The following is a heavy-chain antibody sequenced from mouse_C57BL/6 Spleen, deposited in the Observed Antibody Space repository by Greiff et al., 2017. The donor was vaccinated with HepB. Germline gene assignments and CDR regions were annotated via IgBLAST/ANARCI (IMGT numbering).Heavy chain of an antibody. CDR1: GFSLTSYG. CDR2: IWSGGST. V-gene: IGHV2-2*01. CDR3: ARRDTTVPFAY. Sequence: VQLQQSGPGLVQPSQSLSITCTVSGFSLTSYGVHWVRQSPGKGLEWLGVIWSGGSTDYNAAFISRLSISKDNSKSQVCFKMNSLQADDTAIYYCARRDTTVPFAYWGQGTLVTVSA. D-gene: IGHD1-1*01. J-gene: IGHJ3*01.